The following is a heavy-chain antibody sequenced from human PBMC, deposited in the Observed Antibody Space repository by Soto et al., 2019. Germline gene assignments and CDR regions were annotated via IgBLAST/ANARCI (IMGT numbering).Heavy chain of an antibody. D-gene: IGHD1-7*01. CDR3: ARDYNWNYISYFDY. CDR1: GYTFTTFG. J-gene: IGHJ4*02. CDR2: ISAYNGNT. Sequence: GASVKVSCKTSGYTFTTFGINWVRQAPGQGLEWMGWISAYNGNTNHTQKFQGRVTMTTDASTSTAYMELRSLRSDDTAVYYCARDYNWNYISYFDYWGQGTLVTVS. V-gene: IGHV1-18*01.